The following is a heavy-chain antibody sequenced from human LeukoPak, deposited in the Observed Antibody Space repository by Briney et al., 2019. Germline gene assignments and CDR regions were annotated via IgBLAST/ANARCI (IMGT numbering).Heavy chain of an antibody. J-gene: IGHJ4*02. CDR3: ARDGGLYGSGSYYFDY. Sequence: SETLSLTCAVYGGSFSGYYWSWIRQPPGKGLEWIGEINHSGSTNYNPSLKSRVTISVDTSKNQFSLKLSSVTAADTAVYYCARDGGLYGSGSYYFDYWGQGTLVTVSS. CDR2: INHSGST. V-gene: IGHV4-34*01. CDR1: GGSFSGYY. D-gene: IGHD3-10*01.